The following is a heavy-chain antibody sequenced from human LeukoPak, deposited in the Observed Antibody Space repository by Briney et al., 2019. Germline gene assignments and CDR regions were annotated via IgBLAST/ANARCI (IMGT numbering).Heavy chain of an antibody. V-gene: IGHV4-4*02. J-gene: IGHJ4*02. Sequence: SETLSLTCAVSGGSISSSNWWSWVRQPPGKGLEWIGEIYHSGSTNYNPSLKSRVTISVDTSKNQFSLKLSSVTAADTAVYYCARDSRIVATIPIYWGQGTLVTVSS. CDR2: IYHSGST. D-gene: IGHD5-12*01. CDR3: ARDSRIVATIPIY. CDR1: GGSISSSNW.